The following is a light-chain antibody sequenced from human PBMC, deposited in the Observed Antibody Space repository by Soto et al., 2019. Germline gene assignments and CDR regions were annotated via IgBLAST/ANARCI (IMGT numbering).Light chain of an antibody. CDR1: QSISSW. Sequence: NPLNLSGFTLSGPIGFRFGIXWRASQSISSWLAWYQQKPGKAPKLLIYDASSLESGVPSRFSGSGSGTEFTLTISSLQPDDFATYYCQQYNSYSQTFGQGTKVDI. CDR3: QQYNSYSQT. V-gene: IGKV1-5*01. CDR2: DAS. J-gene: IGKJ1*01.